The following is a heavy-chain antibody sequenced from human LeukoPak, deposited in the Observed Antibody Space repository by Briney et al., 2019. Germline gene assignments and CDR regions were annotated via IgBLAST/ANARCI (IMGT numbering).Heavy chain of an antibody. J-gene: IGHJ4*02. Sequence: SQTLSLTCTVSGGSITSSNYYWSWIRQPAGKGLEWIGRFYTSGSTKYNPSLKSRVTISVDTSKNQFSLKLSSVTAADTAVYYCARGLWFGDENPPCFDYWGQGTLVTVSS. CDR2: FYTSGST. CDR1: GGSITSSNYY. D-gene: IGHD3-10*01. CDR3: ARGLWFGDENPPCFDY. V-gene: IGHV4-61*02.